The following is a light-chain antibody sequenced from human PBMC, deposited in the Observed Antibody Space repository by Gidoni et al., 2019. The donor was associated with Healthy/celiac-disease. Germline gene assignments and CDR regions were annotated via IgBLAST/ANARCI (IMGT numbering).Light chain of an antibody. Sequence: QSVLTQPPSASGTPGQRVTIACSGSSSNIGSNYVYWYQQLPGTAPKLLIYRNNQRPSGVPDRFSGSKSGTSASLAIRGLRSAAPSSSSSSSFSPLLLCPVF. J-gene: IGLJ1*01. CDR2: RNN. CDR3: SSFSPLLLCPV. CDR1: SSNIGSNY. V-gene: IGLV1-47*01.